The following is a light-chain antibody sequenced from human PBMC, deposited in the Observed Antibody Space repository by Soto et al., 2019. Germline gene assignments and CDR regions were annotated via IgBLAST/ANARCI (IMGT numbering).Light chain of an antibody. CDR1: QSVSTY. V-gene: IGKV3-11*01. CDR2: DAS. J-gene: IGKJ4*01. CDR3: QQRRNWLT. Sequence: EIVLTQSPATLSLNPGERATLSCRASQSVSTYLAWYQQKPGQAPRLLIYDASNRATGIPARFSGSGSGTDFTLTISSLEPEDFAVYYCQQRRNWLTFGGGTKVDI.